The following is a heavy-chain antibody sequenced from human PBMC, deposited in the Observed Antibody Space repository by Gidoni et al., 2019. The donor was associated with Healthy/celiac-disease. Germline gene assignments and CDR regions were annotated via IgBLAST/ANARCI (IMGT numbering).Heavy chain of an antibody. J-gene: IGHJ5*02. Sequence: EVQLVQSGAEVKQPGESLKISCKCSGYSFTSDRIGWVRQMPGKGLEWMGIISPGDSDTSYSPSFQGQVTISADKSISTAYLQWSSLKASDTAMYYCARQAGGIGSQFDPWGQGTLVTVSS. V-gene: IGHV5-51*01. D-gene: IGHD5-12*01. CDR3: ARQAGGIGSQFDP. CDR2: ISPGDSDT. CDR1: GYSFTSDR.